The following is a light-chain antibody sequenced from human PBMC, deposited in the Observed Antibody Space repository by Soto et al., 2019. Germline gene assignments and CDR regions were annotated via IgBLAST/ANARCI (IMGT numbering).Light chain of an antibody. CDR1: QGISRK. CDR2: GAS. V-gene: IGKV3-15*01. J-gene: IGKJ4*01. Sequence: IVMTQSPATLSVAPGERVTFSCRASQGISRKVAWYQHKPGQAPRLLISGASTGATGIPARFSGSGSGTEFTLTISSLQSEDCAIYDCQQYHTWPITFGGGTKVEIK. CDR3: QQYHTWPIT.